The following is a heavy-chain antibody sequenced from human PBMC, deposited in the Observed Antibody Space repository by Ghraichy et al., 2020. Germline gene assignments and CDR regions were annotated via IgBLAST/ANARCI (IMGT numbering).Heavy chain of an antibody. CDR1: GGSVSSYY. Sequence: SETLSLTCTVSGGSVSSYYWSWIRQPAGRGLEWIGHIYTSGSTNYNPSLRGRVTMSVDTSKNQFSLKLRSVTAADTAVYYCARGSSGPSPFDHWGQGTLVTVSS. CDR2: IYTSGST. D-gene: IGHD6-19*01. J-gene: IGHJ4*02. V-gene: IGHV4-4*07. CDR3: ARGSSGPSPFDH.